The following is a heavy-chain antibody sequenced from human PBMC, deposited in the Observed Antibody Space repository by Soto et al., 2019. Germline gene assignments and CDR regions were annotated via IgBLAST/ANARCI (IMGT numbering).Heavy chain of an antibody. D-gene: IGHD3-16*01. CDR3: AGEPKWGAYDMDG. V-gene: IGHV3-33*01. J-gene: IGHJ6*02. CDR1: RLTFSIYD. Sequence: QVQVVESGGGVVQPGTSLRLSCAASRLTFSIYDMHWVRQAPGKGLEWVALIWSDGSRQYYGDSVKGRFTISRDNSKSTLYLQMNSLRFEDTAVYYCAGEPKWGAYDMDGWGQVTTVTVSS. CDR2: IWSDGSRQ.